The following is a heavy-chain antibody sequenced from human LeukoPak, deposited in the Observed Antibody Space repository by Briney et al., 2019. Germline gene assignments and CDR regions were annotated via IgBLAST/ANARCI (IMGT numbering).Heavy chain of an antibody. D-gene: IGHD2-21*02. CDR3: GKKKTGSGDRFDY. CDR2: IQYDGHRK. V-gene: IGHV3-30*02. CDR1: GFTFSHYG. Sequence: GGSLRLSCAASGFTFSHYGMHWVRHARGKWLEWVAYIQYDGHRKNYAASVKGRFTISRDNPKSLLYVQMNMLTAEETAGYFCGKKKTGSGDRFDYWGQGTLVTVSS. J-gene: IGHJ4*02.